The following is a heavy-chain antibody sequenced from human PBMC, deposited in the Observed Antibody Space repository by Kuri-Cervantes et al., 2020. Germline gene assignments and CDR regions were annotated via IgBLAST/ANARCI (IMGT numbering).Heavy chain of an antibody. J-gene: IGHJ5*02. CDR2: INPNSGGT. CDR3: ARGVNFYGSGRDYLDP. V-gene: IGHV1-2*02. Sequence: ASVKVSCKASGYTFTSYYMHWVRQAPGQGLEWMGIINPNSGGTNYAQKFQGRVTLTRDTSISTAYMDLSSLRSDDTAVYYCARGVNFYGSGRDYLDPWGQGTLVTVSS. CDR1: GYTFTSYY. D-gene: IGHD3-10*01.